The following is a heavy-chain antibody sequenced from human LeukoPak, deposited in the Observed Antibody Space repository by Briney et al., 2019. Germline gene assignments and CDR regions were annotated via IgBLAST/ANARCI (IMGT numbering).Heavy chain of an antibody. D-gene: IGHD3-9*01. CDR3: AKDFDWLYYYYGMDV. CDR2: ISYDGSNK. Sequence: GRSLRLSCAASGFTFSSYGMHWVRQAPGKGLEWVAVISYDGSNKYYAVSVKGRFTISRDNSKNTLYLQMNSLRAEDTAVYYCAKDFDWLYYYYGMDVWGKGTTVTVSS. CDR1: GFTFSSYG. J-gene: IGHJ6*04. V-gene: IGHV3-30*18.